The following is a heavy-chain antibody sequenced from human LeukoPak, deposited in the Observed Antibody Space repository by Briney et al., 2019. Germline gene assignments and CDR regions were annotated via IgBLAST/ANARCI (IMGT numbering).Heavy chain of an antibody. CDR2: ISGSGAAT. Sequence: GGSLRLSCAASEFTGFTFSGSAMSWVRQAPGKGLEWVSAISGSGAATFYADSVEGRFTISRDNSKNTPYLQMNSLKVEDTALYYCAKFSPYGGNSYWGQGTLVTVSS. D-gene: IGHD4-23*01. V-gene: IGHV3-23*01. CDR1: EFTGFTFSGSA. CDR3: AKFSPYGGNSY. J-gene: IGHJ1*01.